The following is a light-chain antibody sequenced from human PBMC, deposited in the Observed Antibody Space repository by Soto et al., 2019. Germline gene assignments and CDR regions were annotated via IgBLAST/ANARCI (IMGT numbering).Light chain of an antibody. CDR2: DAS. J-gene: IGKJ5*01. CDR3: QQRSNWPPFT. CDR1: QSVRSS. Sequence: EIVLTQSPATLSLSPGERATLSCRARQSVRSSLAWYQQKPGQAPRLRIYDASNRSTGIPARFSGSGSGTDFTLTISSLEPEDFAVYYCQQRSNWPPFTFGQGTRLEIK. V-gene: IGKV3-11*01.